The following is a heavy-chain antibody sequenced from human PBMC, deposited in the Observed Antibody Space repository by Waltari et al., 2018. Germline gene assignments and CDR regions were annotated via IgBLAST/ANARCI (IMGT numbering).Heavy chain of an antibody. CDR2: IYYSGRT. J-gene: IGHJ4*02. V-gene: IGHV4-39*07. Sequence: QLQLQESGPGLVKPSETLSLTCTVSGDSISSSSYYWGWIRQPPGKGLEWIGSIYYSGRTYYNPSLKSRVTISVDTSKNQFSLKLSSVTAADTAVYYCARVIKLVPDYWGQGTLVTVSS. D-gene: IGHD5-18*01. CDR1: GDSISSSSYY. CDR3: ARVIKLVPDY.